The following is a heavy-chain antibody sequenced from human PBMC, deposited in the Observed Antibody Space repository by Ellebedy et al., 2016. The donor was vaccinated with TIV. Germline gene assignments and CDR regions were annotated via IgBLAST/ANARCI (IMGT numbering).Heavy chain of an antibody. D-gene: IGHD5-12*01. J-gene: IGHJ3*02. V-gene: IGHV3-48*04. CDR1: GFTFSSYS. Sequence: GESLKISCAASGFTFSSYSMSWVRQAPGKGLEWVSVIYSGGSTKYYADSVKGRFTISRDNAKNSLYLQMNSLRAEDTAVYNCARGISFHIVATKSLHDAFDIWGQGTMVTVSS. CDR2: IYSGGSTK. CDR3: ARGISFHIVATKSLHDAFDI.